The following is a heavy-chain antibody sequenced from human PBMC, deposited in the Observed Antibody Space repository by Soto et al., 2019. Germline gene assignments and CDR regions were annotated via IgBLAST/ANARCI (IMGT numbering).Heavy chain of an antibody. J-gene: IGHJ6*02. CDR1: GGTFSSYA. V-gene: IGHV1-69*12. CDR2: LIPIFGTA. D-gene: IGHD1-1*01. CDR3: ASPTKPLYYYYGMDV. Sequence: QVQLVQSGAEVKKPGSSVKVSCKASGGTFSSYAISWVRQAPGQGLEWMGGLIPIFGTANYAQKFQGRVTITADESTSTAYMELSSLRSEDRAVYYCASPTKPLYYYYGMDVWGQGTTVTVSS.